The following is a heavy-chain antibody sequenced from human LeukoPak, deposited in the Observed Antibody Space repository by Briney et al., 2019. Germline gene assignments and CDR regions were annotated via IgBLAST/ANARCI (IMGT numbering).Heavy chain of an antibody. V-gene: IGHV1-18*01. CDR2: ISAYNGNT. CDR3: ARNYYDSSGYHPPYYFDY. Sequence: ASVKVSCKASGYTFTSYGISWVRQAPGQGLEWMGWISAYNGNTNYAQKLQGRVTMTTDTSTSTAYMELRSLRSDDTAVYYCARNYYDSSGYHPPYYFDYWGQGTLVTVSS. CDR1: GYTFTSYG. J-gene: IGHJ4*02. D-gene: IGHD3-22*01.